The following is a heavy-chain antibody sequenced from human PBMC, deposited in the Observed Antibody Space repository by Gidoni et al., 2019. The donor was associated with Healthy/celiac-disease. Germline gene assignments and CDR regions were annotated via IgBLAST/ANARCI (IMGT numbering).Heavy chain of an antibody. CDR1: GGPISSYY. D-gene: IGHD5-18*01. CDR2: IYTRGST. V-gene: IGHV4-4*07. Sequence: QVQLQESGPGLVKPSETLSLTCTVSGGPISSYYWSWIRQPAGKGLEWIGRIYTRGSTNYNPSLKSRVTMSVDTSKNQFSLKLSSVTAADTAVYYCARSGHSYGGLPLYGMDVWGQGTTVTVSS. CDR3: ARSGHSYGGLPLYGMDV. J-gene: IGHJ6*02.